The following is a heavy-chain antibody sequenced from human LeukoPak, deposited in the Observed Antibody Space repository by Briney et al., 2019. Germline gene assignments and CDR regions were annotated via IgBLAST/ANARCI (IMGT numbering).Heavy chain of an antibody. CDR1: GYSISSGYY. J-gene: IGHJ5*02. V-gene: IGHV4-38-2*02. Sequence: SETLSLTCTVSGYSISSGYYWGWIRQPPGKGLEWIGSIYHSGSTYYNPPLKSRVTISVDTSKNQFSLKLSSVTAADTAVYYCARGARNDFWSGYGHWFDPWGQGTLVTVSS. CDR2: IYHSGST. CDR3: ARGARNDFWSGYGHWFDP. D-gene: IGHD3-3*01.